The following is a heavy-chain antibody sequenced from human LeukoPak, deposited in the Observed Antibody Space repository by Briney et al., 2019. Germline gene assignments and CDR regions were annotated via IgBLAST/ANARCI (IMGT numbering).Heavy chain of an antibody. CDR1: GFTFSSYW. J-gene: IGHJ4*02. Sequence: QPGGSLRLSCAASGFTFSSYWMSWVRQAPGKGLEWVANIKQDGSEKYYADSVKGRFTISRDNSKNTLYLQMNSLRAEDTAVYYCAKERVRYCSGGSCYFDYWGQGTLVTVSS. CDR3: AKERVRYCSGGSCYFDY. CDR2: IKQDGSEK. D-gene: IGHD2-15*01. V-gene: IGHV3-7*01.